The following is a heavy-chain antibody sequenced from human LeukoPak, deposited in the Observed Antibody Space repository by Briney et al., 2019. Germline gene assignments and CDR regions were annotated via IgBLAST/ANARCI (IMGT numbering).Heavy chain of an antibody. CDR1: GGTFSSYA. CDR3: ARDPRGVVVPAAIPYYYYYYMDV. V-gene: IGHV1-2*02. CDR2: INPNSGGT. D-gene: IGHD2-2*01. Sequence: ASVKVSCKASGGTFSSYAISWVRQAPGQGLEWMGWINPNSGGTNYAQKFQGRVTMTRDTSISTAYMELSRLRSDDTAVYYCARDPRGVVVPAAIPYYYYYYMDVWGKGTTVTVSS. J-gene: IGHJ6*03.